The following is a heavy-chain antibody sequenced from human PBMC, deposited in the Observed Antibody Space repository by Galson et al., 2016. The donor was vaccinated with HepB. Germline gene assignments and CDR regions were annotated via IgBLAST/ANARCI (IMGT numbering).Heavy chain of an antibody. CDR2: IYPGDSAT. D-gene: IGHD2-2*01. J-gene: IGHJ5*02. Sequence: QSGAEVKKPGESLKISCKGSGYSFSGYWIGWVRQMPGKGLEWMGIIYPGDSATRYSPSFQGQVTFSADKSISTAYLQRSSLKASDTAMYYCARVIPAAEGWFDPWGQGTLVTVSS. CDR1: GYSFSGYW. V-gene: IGHV5-51*01. CDR3: ARVIPAAEGWFDP.